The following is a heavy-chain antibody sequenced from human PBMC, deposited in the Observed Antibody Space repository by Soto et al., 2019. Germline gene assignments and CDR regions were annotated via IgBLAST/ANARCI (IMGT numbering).Heavy chain of an antibody. V-gene: IGHV3-30*03. Sequence: PGGSLRLSCAASGFTFSSYGMHWVRQAPGKGLEWVAVISYDGSNKYYADSVKGRFTISRDNSKNTLYLQMNSLRAEDTAVYYCARDLGDCSGGSCYSMDYYYYYGMDVWGQGTTVTVSS. CDR1: GFTFSSYG. J-gene: IGHJ6*02. CDR2: ISYDGSNK. D-gene: IGHD2-15*01. CDR3: ARDLGDCSGGSCYSMDYYYYYGMDV.